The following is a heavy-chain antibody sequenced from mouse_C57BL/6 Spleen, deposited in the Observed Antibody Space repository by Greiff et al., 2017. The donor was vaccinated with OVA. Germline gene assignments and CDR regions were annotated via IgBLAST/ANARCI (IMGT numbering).Heavy chain of an antibody. Sequence: EVQLQESGPELVKPGASVKISCKASGYSFTGYYMNWVKQSPEKSLEWIGEINPSTGGTTYNQKFKAKATLTVDKSSSTAYMQLKSLTSEDSAVYYCGRGEVQYYVGDYWGQGTSVTVSS. V-gene: IGHV1-42*01. CDR1: GYSFTGYY. CDR3: GRGEVQYYVGDY. J-gene: IGHJ4*01. D-gene: IGHD1-1*01. CDR2: INPSTGGT.